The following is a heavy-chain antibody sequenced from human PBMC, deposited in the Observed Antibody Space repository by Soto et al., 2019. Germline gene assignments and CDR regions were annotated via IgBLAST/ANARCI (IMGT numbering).Heavy chain of an antibody. CDR1: GFTFSSYT. J-gene: IGHJ4*02. D-gene: IGHD1-7*01. CDR3: ARAGGSGTTETFDY. V-gene: IGHV3-21*01. Sequence: GGSLRPSCAASGFTFSSYTLNWVRPAPGKVLEWVSSISISSGYTHYADSVKGRFTLSRDNAKNSLYLEMNSLRAEDTAVYHSARAGGSGTTETFDYWGQGALVTVSS. CDR2: ISISSGYT.